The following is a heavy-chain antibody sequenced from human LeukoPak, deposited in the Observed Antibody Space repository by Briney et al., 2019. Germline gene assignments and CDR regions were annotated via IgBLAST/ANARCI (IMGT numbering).Heavy chain of an antibody. CDR2: INHSGST. CDR1: GGSFSGYY. V-gene: IGHV4-34*01. J-gene: IGHJ4*02. Sequence: SETLSLTCAVSGGSFSGYYWSWIRQPPGKGLEWIGEINHSGSTNYNPSLKSRVTISVDTSKNQFSLKLSSVTAADTAVYYCARHVPAAIYFDYWGQGTLVTVSS. D-gene: IGHD2-2*02. CDR3: ARHVPAAIYFDY.